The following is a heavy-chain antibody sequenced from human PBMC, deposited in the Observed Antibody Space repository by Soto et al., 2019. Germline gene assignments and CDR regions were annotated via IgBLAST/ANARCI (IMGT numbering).Heavy chain of an antibody. D-gene: IGHD4-17*01. V-gene: IGHV3-23*01. Sequence: EVQLLESGGGLVQPGGSLRLSCAASGFTFSRYGMSWVRQAPGKGLEWVSAISGSGGSTYYADSVKGRFTISRDNSKNTLYLQMNSLRAEDTAVYYCAKGYGDYEITFDYCGQGTLVTVSS. CDR2: ISGSGGST. CDR3: AKGYGDYEITFDY. J-gene: IGHJ4*02. CDR1: GFTFSRYG.